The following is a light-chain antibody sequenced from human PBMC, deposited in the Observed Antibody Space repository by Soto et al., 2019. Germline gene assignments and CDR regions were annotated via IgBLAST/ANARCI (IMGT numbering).Light chain of an antibody. CDR2: GAS. CDR3: QQYGRSPIP. CDR1: ERLSSVY. V-gene: IGKV3-20*01. J-gene: IGKJ5*01. Sequence: EILLTQSPVTLSLSPGGTATLSCRASERLSSVYLAWDQQRPGQPPRLLIYGASNRATGIPDRFSGSGSGTEFTLTISILQSEDFVVYYCQQYGRSPIPVGQGTRLEI.